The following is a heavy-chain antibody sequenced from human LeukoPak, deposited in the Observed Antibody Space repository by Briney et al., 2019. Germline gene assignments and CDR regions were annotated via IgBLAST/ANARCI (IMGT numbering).Heavy chain of an antibody. CDR1: GYTFTSYA. D-gene: IGHD5-24*01. V-gene: IGHV1-3*03. Sequence: ASVKVSCKASGYTFTSYAMHWVRQAPGQRLEWMGWINAGNGNTKYSQEFQGRVTITRDTSASTAYMELSSLRSEDMAVYYCARQTFPFLMAKTGGDAFDIWGQGTMVTVSS. CDR2: INAGNGNT. J-gene: IGHJ3*02. CDR3: ARQTFPFLMAKTGGDAFDI.